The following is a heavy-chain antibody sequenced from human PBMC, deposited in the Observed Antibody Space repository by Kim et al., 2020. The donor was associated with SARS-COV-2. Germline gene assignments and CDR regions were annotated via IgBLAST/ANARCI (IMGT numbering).Heavy chain of an antibody. J-gene: IGHJ3*02. V-gene: IGHV3-21*01. Sequence: DLVEGRFTVSRDSASNSLYLQMNSLRSEDTAVYYCARRLPGSTGDEALDIWGQGTMVTVS. CDR3: ARRLPGSTGDEALDI. D-gene: IGHD1-1*01.